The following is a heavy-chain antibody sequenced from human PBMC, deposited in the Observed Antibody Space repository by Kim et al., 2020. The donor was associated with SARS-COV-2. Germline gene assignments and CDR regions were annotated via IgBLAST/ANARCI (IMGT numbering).Heavy chain of an antibody. V-gene: IGHV3-33*06. CDR3: AKVLRGWELPEGGAFDI. Sequence: GGSLRLSCAASGFTFSSYGMHWVRQAPGKGLEWVAVIWYDGSNKYYADSVKGRFTISRDNSKNTLYLQMNSLRAEDTAVYYCAKVLRGWELPEGGAFDIWGQGTMVIVSS. CDR2: IWYDGSNK. CDR1: GFTFSSYG. J-gene: IGHJ3*02. D-gene: IGHD1-26*01.